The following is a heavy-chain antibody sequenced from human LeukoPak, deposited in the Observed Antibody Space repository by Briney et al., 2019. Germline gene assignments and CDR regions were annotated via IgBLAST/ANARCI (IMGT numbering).Heavy chain of an antibody. CDR3: ASLTTADAFDI. Sequence: PSETLSLTCTVSGYSISSGYYGGWIRQPPGKGLEWIGRVYHSGSTYYNPSLKSRVTISVDTSKNQFSLKLSSVTAADTAVFYCASLTTADAFDIWGQGTMVTVSS. CDR2: VYHSGST. CDR1: GYSISSGYY. V-gene: IGHV4-38-2*02. J-gene: IGHJ3*02. D-gene: IGHD3-22*01.